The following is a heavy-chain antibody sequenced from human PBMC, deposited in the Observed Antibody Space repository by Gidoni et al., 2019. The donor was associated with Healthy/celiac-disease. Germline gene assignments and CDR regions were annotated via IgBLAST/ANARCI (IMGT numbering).Heavy chain of an antibody. V-gene: IGHV3-11*05. CDR1: GFTFSDYY. CDR2: ISSSSSYT. CDR3: ARGFHPHPDY. Sequence: QVQLVESGGGLVKPGWSLRPSCAASGFTFSDYYMSWFRQAPGKGLEWVSYISSSSSYTNYADSVKGRFTISRDNAKNSLYLQMNSLRAEDTAVYYCARGFHPHPDYWGQGTLVTVSS. J-gene: IGHJ4*02.